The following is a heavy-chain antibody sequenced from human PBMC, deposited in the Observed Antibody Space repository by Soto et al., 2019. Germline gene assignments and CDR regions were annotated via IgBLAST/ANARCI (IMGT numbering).Heavy chain of an antibody. Sequence: QLQLQESGPGLVKPSETLSLTCTVSGGSISSSSYYWGWIRQPPGKGLEWIGSIYYSGSTYYNPSLKSRVTISVDTSKNQFSLKLSSVTAADTAVYYCARQDYDFWSGYYYYYYMDVWGKGTTVTVYS. CDR3: ARQDYDFWSGYYYYYYMDV. CDR1: GGSISSSSYY. J-gene: IGHJ6*03. CDR2: IYYSGST. V-gene: IGHV4-39*01. D-gene: IGHD3-3*01.